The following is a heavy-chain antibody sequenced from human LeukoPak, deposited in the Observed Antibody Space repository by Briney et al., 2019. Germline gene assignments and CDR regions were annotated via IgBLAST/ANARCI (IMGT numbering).Heavy chain of an antibody. D-gene: IGHD6-13*01. V-gene: IGHV3-33*06. J-gene: IGHJ4*02. Sequence: GGSLRLSCAASGFTFSYYGMHWVRQAPGKGLDWVAVIWYDGSYIYYADSVKGRFTISRDNSKNTMYLQMNSLRAEDTAVYYSAKIVQFTAATGTGLDYWGQGTLVTVSP. CDR2: IWYDGSYI. CDR1: GFTFSYYG. CDR3: AKIVQFTAATGTGLDY.